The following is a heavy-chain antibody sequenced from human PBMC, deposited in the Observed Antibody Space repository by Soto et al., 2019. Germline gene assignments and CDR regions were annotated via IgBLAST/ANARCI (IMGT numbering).Heavy chain of an antibody. J-gene: IGHJ6*01. CDR1: GYSFTTYW. CDR3: LFSVFSFYLSLFTSXLLFXFXFXFFLRIRRPPRSTLVPVTSRNRSVNHQSMPHCARAKSGYYGLDV. Sequence: GESLKISCKGSGYSFTTYWIAWVRQKPGKGLDLMGIVYPGDSDARYSPSFQGQVAFSVDKSITTPYLQWTNLKASDTAMYYCLFSVFSFYLSLFTSXLLFXFXFXFFLRIRRPPRSTLVPVTSRNRSVNHQSMPHCARAKSGYYGLDV. V-gene: IGHV5-51*01. D-gene: IGHD4-17*01. CDR2: VYPGDSDA.